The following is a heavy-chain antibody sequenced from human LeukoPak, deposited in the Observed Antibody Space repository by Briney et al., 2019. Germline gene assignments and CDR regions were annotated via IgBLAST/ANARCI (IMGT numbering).Heavy chain of an antibody. CDR3: AKVGSSRTLVQDAYWYFDL. CDR1: GIPFKIYG. Sequence: GGSLRLSCAASGIPFKIYGMSWVRQAPGKGLEWVSGISVSGGSTYYADSVKGRFTISRDNSKNTLYLQMSSLRADDTAVYYCAKVGSSRTLVQDAYWYFDLWGRGTLVTVSS. V-gene: IGHV3-23*01. D-gene: IGHD2-2*01. CDR2: ISVSGGST. J-gene: IGHJ2*01.